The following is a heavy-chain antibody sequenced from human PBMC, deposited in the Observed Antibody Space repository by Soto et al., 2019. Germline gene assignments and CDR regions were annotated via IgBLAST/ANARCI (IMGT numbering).Heavy chain of an antibody. D-gene: IGHD3-10*01. CDR3: TVSGAHYYSTLDA. J-gene: IGHJ6*02. CDR2: IRSKANNYAT. Sequence: EVQLVESGGGLVQPGGSLKLSCAASGFIFSASAVHWVRQASGNGLEWIGRIRSKANNYATGYAASVNGRFTISRDDSNNTEYRQVNSLKTEDTAVYYCTVSGAHYYSTLDAWGQGTSVTVSS. V-gene: IGHV3-73*01. CDR1: GFIFSASA.